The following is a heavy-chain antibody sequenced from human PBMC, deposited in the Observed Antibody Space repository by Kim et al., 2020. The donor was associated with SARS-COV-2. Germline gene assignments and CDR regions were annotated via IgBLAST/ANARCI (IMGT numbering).Heavy chain of an antibody. CDR3: ARVEGDTAMAEREFDY. Sequence: SVKVSCKASGGTFSSYAISWVRQAPGQGLEWMGGIIPIFGTANYAQKFQGRVTITADESTSTAYMELSSLRSEDTAVYYCARVEGDTAMAEREFDYWGQGTLVTVSS. J-gene: IGHJ4*02. V-gene: IGHV1-69*13. CDR1: GGTFSSYA. D-gene: IGHD5-18*01. CDR2: IIPIFGTA.